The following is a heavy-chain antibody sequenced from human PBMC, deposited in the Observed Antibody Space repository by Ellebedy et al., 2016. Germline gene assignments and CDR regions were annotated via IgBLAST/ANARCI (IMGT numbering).Heavy chain of an antibody. Sequence: GESLKISXAVSGITISDNYLRWVRQAPGKGLEWVSLIYSRGTTFYADSVKGRFTISRDNANNILYLQMNNLRVEDTAVYYCGRCPRGSEGCYWGQGTLVTVSS. J-gene: IGHJ4*02. CDR1: GITISDNY. CDR2: IYSRGTT. D-gene: IGHD3-10*01. CDR3: GRCPRGSEGCY. V-gene: IGHV3-66*01.